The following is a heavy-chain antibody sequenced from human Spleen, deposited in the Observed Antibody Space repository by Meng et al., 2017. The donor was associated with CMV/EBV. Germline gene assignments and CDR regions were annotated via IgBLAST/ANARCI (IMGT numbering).Heavy chain of an antibody. CDR3: ARANYYDSSGYYGPIDY. Sequence: GGSLRLSCAASGFIFSTYALHWVRQAPGKGLEWVAVISYDGSKKYYADSVKGRFTISRDNAKNSLYLQMNSLRAEDTAVYYCARANYYDSSGYYGPIDYWGQGTLVTVSS. D-gene: IGHD3-22*01. CDR1: GFIFSTYA. CDR2: ISYDGSKK. V-gene: IGHV3-30*04. J-gene: IGHJ4*02.